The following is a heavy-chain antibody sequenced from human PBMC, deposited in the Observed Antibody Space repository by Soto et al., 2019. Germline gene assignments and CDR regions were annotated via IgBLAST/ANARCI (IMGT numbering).Heavy chain of an antibody. CDR2: ISSSSSYI. J-gene: IGHJ4*02. Sequence: PRLSCAASGFTFSSYSMNWVRQAPGKGLEWVSSISSSSSYIYYADSVKGRFTISRDNAKNSLYLQMNSLRAEDTAVYYCARDASLVGGDYWGQGTLVTVSS. CDR1: GFTFSSYS. V-gene: IGHV3-21*01. CDR3: ARDASLVGGDY. D-gene: IGHD1-26*01.